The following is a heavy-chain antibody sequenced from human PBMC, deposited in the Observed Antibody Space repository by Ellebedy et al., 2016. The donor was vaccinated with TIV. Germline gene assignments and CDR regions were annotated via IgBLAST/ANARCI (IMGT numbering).Heavy chain of an antibody. J-gene: IGHJ4*02. D-gene: IGHD6-19*01. CDR1: GFTVSSNY. Sequence: PGGSLRLSCAASGFTVSSNYMSWVRQAPGRGLEWVSTIYSSGGTYYAGSVKGRFTISRDNSKNTLYLQMNSLRAEDTAVYYCARDGIAVAGRAYWGQGTLVTVSS. CDR2: IYSSGGT. V-gene: IGHV3-53*01. CDR3: ARDGIAVAGRAY.